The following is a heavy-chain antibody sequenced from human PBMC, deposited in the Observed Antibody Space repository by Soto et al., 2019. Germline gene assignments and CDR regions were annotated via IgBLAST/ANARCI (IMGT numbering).Heavy chain of an antibody. V-gene: IGHV1-69*06. Sequence: ASVKVSCKASGGTFSSYAISWVRQAPGQGLEWMGGIIPIFGTANYAQKFQERVTITRDMSTSTAYMELSSLRSEDTAVYYCAAESYYDSSGYFGARSGYYYYGMDVWGQGTTVTVSS. CDR1: GGTFSSYA. D-gene: IGHD3-22*01. CDR3: AAESYYDSSGYFGARSGYYYYGMDV. J-gene: IGHJ6*02. CDR2: IIPIFGTA.